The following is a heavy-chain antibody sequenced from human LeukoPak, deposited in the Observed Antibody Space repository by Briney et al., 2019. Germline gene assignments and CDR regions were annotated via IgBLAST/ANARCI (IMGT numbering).Heavy chain of an antibody. Sequence: ASVKVSCKASGYIFTSRGITWVRQAPGQGLEWMGWISAYNGYTNYAQNVQGRVTVTRDTSTSTAYMELRSLRFDDTAVYYCARDLPGAAVEGTTRGMDVWGQGTTVTVSS. CDR3: ARDLPGAAVEGTTRGMDV. V-gene: IGHV1-18*01. CDR2: ISAYNGYT. J-gene: IGHJ6*02. CDR1: GYIFTSRG. D-gene: IGHD6-19*01.